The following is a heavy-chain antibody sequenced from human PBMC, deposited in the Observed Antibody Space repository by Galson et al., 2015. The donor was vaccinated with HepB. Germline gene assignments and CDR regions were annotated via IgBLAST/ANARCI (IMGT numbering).Heavy chain of an antibody. J-gene: IGHJ6*02. CDR3: ARARGGYYYDSSGYYIYYYYGMDV. D-gene: IGHD3-22*01. V-gene: IGHV4-30-4*01. Sequence: TLSLTCTVSGGSISSGDYYWSWIRQPPGKGLEWIGYIYYSGSTYYNPSLKSRVTISVDTSKNQFSLKLSSVTAADTAVYYCARARGGYYYDSSGYYIYYYYGMDVWGQGTTVTVSS. CDR2: IYYSGST. CDR1: GGSISSGDYY.